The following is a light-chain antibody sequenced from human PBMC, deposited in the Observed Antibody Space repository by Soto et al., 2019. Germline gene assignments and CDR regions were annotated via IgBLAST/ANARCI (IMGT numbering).Light chain of an antibody. V-gene: IGKV3-20*01. CDR2: AAS. J-gene: IGKJ2*01. Sequence: EIVLTQSPGTLSLSPGERATLSCRASQGVSSRYLAWYQQKPGQAPRLLIYAASSRATGIPDRFSGSGSGTDFTLTISRLEPEDFAVYYCQQYDSSLYTFGQGTKLEIK. CDR3: QQYDSSLYT. CDR1: QGVSSRY.